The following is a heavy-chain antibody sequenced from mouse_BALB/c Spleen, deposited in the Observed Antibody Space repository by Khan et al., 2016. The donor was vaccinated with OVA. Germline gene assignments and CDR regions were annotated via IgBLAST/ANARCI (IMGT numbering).Heavy chain of an antibody. J-gene: IGHJ3*01. Sequence: QIQLVQSGAELARPGASVKMSCKASGYTFTSYTIHWIKLRPGQGLEWIGYINPSNGYTNYNQKFKDKATLTADKSSTTAYMQLSSLTSDDSAVYDCVRDGAYHRNDGWLAYWGQGTLVTVSA. CDR3: VRDGAYHRNDGWLAY. CDR2: INPSNGYT. V-gene: IGHV1-4*01. D-gene: IGHD2-14*01. CDR1: GYTFTSYT.